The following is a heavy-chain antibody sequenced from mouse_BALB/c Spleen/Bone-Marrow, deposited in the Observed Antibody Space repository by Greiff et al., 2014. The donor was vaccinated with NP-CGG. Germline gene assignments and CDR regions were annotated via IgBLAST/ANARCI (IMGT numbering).Heavy chain of an antibody. CDR3: ARGFPFDY. CDR1: GYTFTSYW. V-gene: IGHV1-87*01. Sequence: QVQLQQSGAERARPGASVKLSCKASGYTFTSYWMQWVKQRPGQGLEWIGAIYPGDGDTRYTQKFKGKATLTADKSSSTAYMQLSSLASEDSAVYYCARGFPFDYWGQGTTLTVSS. J-gene: IGHJ2*01. CDR2: IYPGDGDT.